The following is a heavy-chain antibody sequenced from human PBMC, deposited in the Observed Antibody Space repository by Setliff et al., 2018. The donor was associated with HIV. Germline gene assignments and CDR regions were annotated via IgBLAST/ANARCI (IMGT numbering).Heavy chain of an antibody. CDR1: GGTFSSYV. CDR3: ALPYCSGCNCWSSASLPPAGWFDP. J-gene: IGHJ5*02. Sequence: GASVKVSCKAPGGTFSSYVISWVRQAPGQGPEGMGGIIPMYGVTNYAQKFQGRVTITTDESTSTAYMELSSLRSEYTAVYYCALPYCSGCNCWSSASLPPAGWFDPWGQGTLVTVSS. CDR2: IIPMYGVT. D-gene: IGHD2-15*01. V-gene: IGHV1-69*05.